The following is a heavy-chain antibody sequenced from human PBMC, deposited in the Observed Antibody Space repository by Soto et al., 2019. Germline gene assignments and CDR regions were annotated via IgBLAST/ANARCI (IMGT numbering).Heavy chain of an antibody. J-gene: IGHJ6*02. CDR3: ARDLWGYCGTDCYPLDV. CDR1: GASVSSGY. D-gene: IGHD2-21*02. Sequence: SETLSLTCTVSGASVSSGYWSWIRQPPGKGLEWIGYIYYSGSTNYNPSIKSRVTISEDTSKNQFSLKMSSVTAADTAVYYCARDLWGYCGTDCYPLDVWGQGTTVTVSS. V-gene: IGHV4-59*02. CDR2: IYYSGST.